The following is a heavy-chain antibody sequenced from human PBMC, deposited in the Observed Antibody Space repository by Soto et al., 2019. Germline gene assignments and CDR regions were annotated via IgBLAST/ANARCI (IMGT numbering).Heavy chain of an antibody. CDR3: ARKSSSSSWFDP. Sequence: SVKVSYKGTCYSFRNYGESWGRQAPGQGLEWMGWISGYNGNTNYAQNFQGRVTMTADPSARTAYMALRSLRSDDTAVYFCARKSSSSSWFDPWGQVTLVTVYS. CDR2: ISGYNGNT. D-gene: IGHD6-6*01. J-gene: IGHJ5*02. CDR1: CYSFRNYG. V-gene: IGHV1-18*01.